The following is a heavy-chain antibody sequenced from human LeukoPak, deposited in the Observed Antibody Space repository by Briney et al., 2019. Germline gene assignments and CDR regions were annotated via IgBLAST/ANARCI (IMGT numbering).Heavy chain of an antibody. CDR1: GFTFSSYA. J-gene: IGHJ4*02. CDR2: IVSSGDST. CDR3: VTEVSGSFPT. V-gene: IGHV3-23*01. Sequence: GGSLRLSCAASGFTFSSYAMSWVRQAPGKGLEWVSAIVSSGDSTYYADSVKGRFTISRDNSKNTLYLQMNSLRAEDTAVYYCVTEVSGSFPTWGQGTLVTVSS. D-gene: IGHD1-26*01.